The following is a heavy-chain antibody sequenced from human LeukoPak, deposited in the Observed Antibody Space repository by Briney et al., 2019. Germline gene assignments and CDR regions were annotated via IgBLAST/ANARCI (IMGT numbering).Heavy chain of an antibody. CDR1: GFTFSSYG. V-gene: IGHV3-33*01. D-gene: IGHD2-2*01. J-gene: IGHJ6*02. Sequence: GRSLRLSCAASGFTFSSYGMHWVRQAPGKGLEWVAVIWYDGSNKYYADSVKGRFTISRDNSKNTPYLQMNSLRAEDTAVYYCARDLVPAASYYYYGMDVWGQGTTVTVSS. CDR2: IWYDGSNK. CDR3: ARDLVPAASYYYYGMDV.